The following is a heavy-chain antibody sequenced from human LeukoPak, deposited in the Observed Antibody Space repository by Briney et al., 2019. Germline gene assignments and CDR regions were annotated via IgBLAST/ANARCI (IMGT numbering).Heavy chain of an antibody. CDR2: IKTDGSNT. CDR3: ATHPDYYGSGDY. CDR1: GFTFSSYW. V-gene: IGHV3-74*01. D-gene: IGHD3-10*01. Sequence: GGSLRLSCAASGFTFSSYWMHWVRQAPGKGLVWVSRIKTDGSNTNYADSVKGRFTISRDNAKNSLYLQMNSLRAEDTAVYYCATHPDYYGSGDYWGQGTLVTVSS. J-gene: IGHJ4*02.